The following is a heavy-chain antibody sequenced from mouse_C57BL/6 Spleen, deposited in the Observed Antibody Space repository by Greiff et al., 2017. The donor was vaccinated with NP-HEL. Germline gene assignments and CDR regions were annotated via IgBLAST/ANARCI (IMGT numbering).Heavy chain of an antibody. CDR2: IHPSDSDT. CDR3: AIRDITTVVAHYYAMDY. D-gene: IGHD1-1*01. CDR1: GYTFTSYW. V-gene: IGHV1-74*01. Sequence: QVQLKQPGAELVKPGASVKVSCKASGYTFTSYWMHWVKQRPGQGLEWIGRIHPSDSDTNYNQKFKGKATLTVDKSSSTAYMQLSSLTSEDSAVYYCAIRDITTVVAHYYAMDYWGQGTSVTVSS. J-gene: IGHJ4*01.